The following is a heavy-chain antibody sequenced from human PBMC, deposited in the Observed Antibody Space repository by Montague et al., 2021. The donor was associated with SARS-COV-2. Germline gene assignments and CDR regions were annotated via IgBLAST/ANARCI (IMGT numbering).Heavy chain of an antibody. J-gene: IGHJ6*02. CDR1: GGSISSSSYY. Sequence: SETLSLTCTVSGGSISSSSYYWGWIRQPPGKGLEWIGSIYYTGSTXYNPSLKSRVTISVDTSKNQFSLKLSSVTAAGTAVYYCARDTRIAMLVVVTRYGLDVWGQGTTVTVSS. CDR2: IYYTGST. CDR3: ARDTRIAMLVVVTRYGLDV. D-gene: IGHD3-22*01. V-gene: IGHV4-39*07.